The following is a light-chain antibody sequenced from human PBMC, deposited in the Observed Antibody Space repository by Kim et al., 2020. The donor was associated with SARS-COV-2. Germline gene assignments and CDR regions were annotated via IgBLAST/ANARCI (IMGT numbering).Light chain of an antibody. CDR2: DVT. CDR3: SSYSSSSASYV. CDR1: SSDIGGYKY. V-gene: IGLV2-14*01. Sequence: QSALTKPASVSGSPGQSISISCTGTSSDIGGYKYVSWYQRHPGKAPKLMIYDVTKRPSGVANRFSGSKSGNTASLTISGLQAGDEADYYCSSYSSSSASYVFGTGTKVTVL. J-gene: IGLJ1*01.